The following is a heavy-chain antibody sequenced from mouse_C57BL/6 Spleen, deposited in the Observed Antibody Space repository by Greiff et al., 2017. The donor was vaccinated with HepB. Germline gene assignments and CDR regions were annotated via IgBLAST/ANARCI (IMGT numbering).Heavy chain of an antibody. D-gene: IGHD1-1*01. Sequence: VQLQQSGAELVRPGASVKLSCTASGFNIKDDYMHWVKQRPEQGLEWIGWIDPENGDTEYASKFQGKATIPADTSSNTAYLQLSSLTSEDTAVYYCTTRTATVVGRAMDYWGQGTSVTVSS. CDR2: IDPENGDT. CDR3: TTRTATVVGRAMDY. CDR1: GFNIKDDY. V-gene: IGHV14-4*01. J-gene: IGHJ4*01.